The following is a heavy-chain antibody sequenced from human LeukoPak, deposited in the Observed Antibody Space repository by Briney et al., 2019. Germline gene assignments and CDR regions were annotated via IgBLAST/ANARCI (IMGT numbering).Heavy chain of an antibody. CDR2: ISPYNGNT. J-gene: IGHJ4*02. Sequence: ASVKVSCKASGYTFTSYGISWVRQAPAQGLEWMGWISPYNGNTNYAQKLQGRVTMTTDTSTSTAYMELRSLRSDDTAVYYCARSVSYDILTGYKYYFDYWGQGTLVTVSS. D-gene: IGHD3-9*01. V-gene: IGHV1-18*01. CDR3: ARSVSYDILTGYKYYFDY. CDR1: GYTFTSYG.